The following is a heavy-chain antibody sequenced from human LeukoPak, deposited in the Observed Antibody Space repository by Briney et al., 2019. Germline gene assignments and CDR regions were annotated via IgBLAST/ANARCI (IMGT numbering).Heavy chain of an antibody. CDR1: GFTFRSHW. J-gene: IGHJ5*02. Sequence: LRLSCEGSGFTFRSHWMSWVRQPPGKGPEWIGEINHSGSTNYNPSLKSRVTISVDTSKNQFSLKLSSVTAADTAVYYCARDKPYNWFDPWGQGTLVTVSS. CDR3: ARDKPYNWFDP. V-gene: IGHV4-34*09. CDR2: INHSGST. D-gene: IGHD1-14*01.